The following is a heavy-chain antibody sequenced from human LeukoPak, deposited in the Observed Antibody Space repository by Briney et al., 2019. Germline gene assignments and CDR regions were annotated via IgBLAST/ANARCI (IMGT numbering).Heavy chain of an antibody. Sequence: SVKVSCKASGGTFSSYAISWVRQAPGQGLEWMGRIIPILGIANYAQKFQGRVTITADKSTSTAYMELSSLRSEDTAVYYCARVWYADPSDAFDIWGQGTMVTVSS. D-gene: IGHD2-2*01. CDR3: ARVWYADPSDAFDI. J-gene: IGHJ3*02. CDR2: IIPILGIA. CDR1: GGTFSSYA. V-gene: IGHV1-69*04.